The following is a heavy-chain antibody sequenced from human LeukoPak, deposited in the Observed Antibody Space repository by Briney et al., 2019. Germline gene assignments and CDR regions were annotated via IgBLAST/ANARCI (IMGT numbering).Heavy chain of an antibody. V-gene: IGHV4-39*01. CDR1: DGSISNIIDY. J-gene: IGHJ3*02. CDR3: ARHPGATNAFDI. D-gene: IGHD4/OR15-4a*01. CDR2: IYYSGST. Sequence: PSETLSLTCTVSDGSISNIIDYWGWIRQPPGKGRDWIGRIYYSGSTYYNPSLKSRVTISVDTFKNQFSLKLSSVTAAGSAVYYCARHPGATNAFDIWGQGTMVIVSS.